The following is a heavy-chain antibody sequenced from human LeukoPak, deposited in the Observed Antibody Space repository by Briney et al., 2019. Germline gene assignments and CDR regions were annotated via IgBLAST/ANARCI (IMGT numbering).Heavy chain of an antibody. V-gene: IGHV4-31*03. CDR2: IYYSGST. CDR3: ARDRTSDSRGNWYFDL. Sequence: PSETLSLTCTVSGGSISSGGYYWSWIRQHPGKGLEWIGYIYYSGSTYYNPSLKSRVTISVDTSKNQFSLKLSSVTAADTAVYYCARDRTSDSRGNWYFDLWGRGTLVTVSS. J-gene: IGHJ2*01. D-gene: IGHD3/OR15-3a*01. CDR1: GGSISSGGYY.